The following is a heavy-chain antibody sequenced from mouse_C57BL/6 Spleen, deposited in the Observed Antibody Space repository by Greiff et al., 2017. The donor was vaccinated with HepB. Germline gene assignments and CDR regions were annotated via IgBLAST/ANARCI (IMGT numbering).Heavy chain of an antibody. Sequence: QVQLQQSGPELVKPGASVKISCKASGYTFSSYWMNWVKQRPGKGLEWIGRIYPGDGDTNYNGKFKGKATLTADKSSSTAYMQLSSLTSDDSAVYFCARSGDYGNFDYWGQGTTLTVSS. V-gene: IGHV1-82*01. CDR1: GYTFSSYW. J-gene: IGHJ2*01. D-gene: IGHD1-1*02. CDR3: ARSGDYGNFDY. CDR2: IYPGDGDT.